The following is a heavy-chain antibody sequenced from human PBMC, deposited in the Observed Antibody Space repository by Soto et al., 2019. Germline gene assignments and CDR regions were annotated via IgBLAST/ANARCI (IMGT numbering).Heavy chain of an antibody. V-gene: IGHV4-61*01. Sequence: SETLSLTCTVSGGSVSSGSYYWSWIRQPPGKGLEWIGYMYDSGITSYNPSLKSRVTISVDASKKQFSLKLSSVTAADTAVYYCVRDLPCDHWGQGTLVTVSS. CDR1: GGSVSSGSYY. CDR3: VRDLPCDH. CDR2: MYDSGIT. J-gene: IGHJ4*02.